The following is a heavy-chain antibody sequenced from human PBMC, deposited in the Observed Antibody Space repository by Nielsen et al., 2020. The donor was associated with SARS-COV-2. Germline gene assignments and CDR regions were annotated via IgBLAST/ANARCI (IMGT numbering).Heavy chain of an antibody. CDR3: ARDRSDCSSTSCQGPYYYYYWDV. V-gene: IGHV1-2*06. CDR1: GYSFTGYY. D-gene: IGHD2-2*01. Sequence: ASVKVSCKASGYSFTGYYMHWVRQAPGQGLEWMGRINPNNGAIYYTQKFQGRVTVTRDTSISTVYMELSTLRSDDTAVYFCARDRSDCSSTSCQGPYYYYYWDVWGKGTAVTVSS. CDR2: INPNNGAI. J-gene: IGHJ6*03.